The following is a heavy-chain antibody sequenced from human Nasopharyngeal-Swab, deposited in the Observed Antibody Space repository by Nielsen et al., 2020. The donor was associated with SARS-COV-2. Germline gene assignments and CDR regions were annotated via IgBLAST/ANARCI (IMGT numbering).Heavy chain of an antibody. Sequence: GGSLRLSCAASGFTFSDFYMSWVRQAPGKGLEWISYISSASSHTKYADSVKGRFTISRDNSKNSLSLQMNSLRAEDTAVFYCARGYSGYDDAFDIWGQGTMVTVSS. CDR1: GFTFSDFY. D-gene: IGHD5-12*01. CDR3: ARGYSGYDDAFDI. V-gene: IGHV3-11*06. CDR2: ISSASSHT. J-gene: IGHJ3*02.